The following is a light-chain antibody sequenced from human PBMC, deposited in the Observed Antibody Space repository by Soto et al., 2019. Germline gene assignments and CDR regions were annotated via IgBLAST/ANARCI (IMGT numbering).Light chain of an antibody. CDR2: DAS. J-gene: IGKJ4*01. Sequence: EIVLTQSPATLSLSPGERGTLSCRASQSVSSHLAWYQQKPGQAPRLLIYDASNRATGIPARFSGSGSGTDFTPTISTLEPEDFAVYYCQQRSDSPLTFGGGTKVDIK. CDR3: QQRSDSPLT. V-gene: IGKV3-11*01. CDR1: QSVSSH.